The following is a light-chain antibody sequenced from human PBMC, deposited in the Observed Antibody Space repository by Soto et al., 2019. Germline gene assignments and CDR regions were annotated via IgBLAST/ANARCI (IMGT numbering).Light chain of an antibody. Sequence: DIVMTQSPDSLAVSLGERATINCKSSQSVLYSSNNKNYLAWYQQKPGQPPKLLIYWASTRESGVPDRFSGSGSGTDFTLAISSLQAEDVAVYYCQQYYSTLTFGPGTKVYIK. CDR2: WAS. J-gene: IGKJ3*01. CDR1: QSVLYSSNNKNY. V-gene: IGKV4-1*01. CDR3: QQYYSTLT.